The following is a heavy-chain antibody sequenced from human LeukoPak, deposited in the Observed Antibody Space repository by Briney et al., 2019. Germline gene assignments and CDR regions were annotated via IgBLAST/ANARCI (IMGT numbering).Heavy chain of an antibody. D-gene: IGHD2-2*01. CDR2: IAQDRGEE. V-gene: IGHV3-7*04. J-gene: IGHJ4*02. CDR1: GFTFSSYW. CDR3: ARSEAPGTVDY. Sequence: GGSLRLSCAASGFTFSSYWMNWVRRAPGTGLEWVAIIAQDRGEEYYVDSVKGRFTISRDNAKNSLYLQMNSLRAEDTAMYYCARSEAPGTVDYWGQGTLVTVSS.